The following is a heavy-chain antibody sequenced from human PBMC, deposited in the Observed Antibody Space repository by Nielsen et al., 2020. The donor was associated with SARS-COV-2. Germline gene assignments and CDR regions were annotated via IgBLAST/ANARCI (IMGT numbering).Heavy chain of an antibody. CDR1: GYTFTSYD. CDR2: MNPNSGNT. D-gene: IGHD3-16*01. V-gene: IGHV1-8*01. Sequence: ASVKVSCKASGYTFTSYDINWVRQATGQGLERMGWMNPNSGNTGYAQKFQGRVTMTRNTSISTAYMELSSLRSEDTAVYYCARLAFLGGFDYFDYWGQGTLVTVSS. J-gene: IGHJ4*02. CDR3: ARLAFLGGFDYFDY.